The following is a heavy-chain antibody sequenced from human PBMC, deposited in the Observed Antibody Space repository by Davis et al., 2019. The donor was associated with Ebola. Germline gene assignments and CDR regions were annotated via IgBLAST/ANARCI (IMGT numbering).Heavy chain of an antibody. J-gene: IGHJ4*02. Sequence: PGGSLRLSCAASGFTFSSYSMNWVRQAPGKGLEWVSYISSSSSTIYYADSVKGRFTISRDNAKNSLYLQMNSLRAEDTAVYYCARGKLQRRYSSGWYYFDYWGQGTLVTVSS. D-gene: IGHD6-19*01. CDR2: ISSSSSTI. CDR3: ARGKLQRRYSSGWYYFDY. CDR1: GFTFSSYS. V-gene: IGHV3-48*01.